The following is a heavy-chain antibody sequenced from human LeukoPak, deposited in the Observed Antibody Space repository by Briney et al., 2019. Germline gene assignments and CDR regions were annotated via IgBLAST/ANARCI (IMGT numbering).Heavy chain of an antibody. CDR3: ARGRRWLYFDY. CDR1: GYTFTNYW. CDR2: IYPGDSDT. D-gene: IGHD5-24*01. J-gene: IGHJ4*02. V-gene: IGHV5-51*01. Sequence: PGDSLKISCKGSGYTFTNYWIGWVRQMPGKGLEWMGIIYPGDSDTRYSPSFQGQVTISADKSISTAYLQWSSLKASDTATYYCARGRRWLYFDYWGQGTLVTVSS.